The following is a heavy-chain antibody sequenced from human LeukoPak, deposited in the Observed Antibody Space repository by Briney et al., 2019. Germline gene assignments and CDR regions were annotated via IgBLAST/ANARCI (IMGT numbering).Heavy chain of an antibody. CDR1: GGTFSSYA. D-gene: IGHD3-3*02. V-gene: IGHV1-69*04. Sequence: ASVKVSCKASGGTFSSYAISWVRQAPGQGLEWMGRIIPILGIANYAQKSQGRVTITADKSTSTAYMELSSLRSEDTAVYYCARAPLAYYYYGMDVWGQGTTVTVSS. CDR3: ARAPLAYYYYGMDV. CDR2: IIPILGIA. J-gene: IGHJ6*02.